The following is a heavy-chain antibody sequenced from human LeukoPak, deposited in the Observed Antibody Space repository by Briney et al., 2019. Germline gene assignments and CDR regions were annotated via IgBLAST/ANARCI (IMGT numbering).Heavy chain of an antibody. CDR3: ARGRVSSSTWYSTYYYYFYMDV. D-gene: IGHD1-1*01. J-gene: IGHJ6*03. V-gene: IGHV4-59*01. CDR2: VDRTGST. Sequence: SETLSLTCSVSDDSITMYYWTWIRQPPGKGLEWIGYVDRTGSTNFSPSLNGRVSVSRDTTKNLFSLRLRSVTAADTAVYFCARGRVSSSTWYSTYYYYFYMDVWGKGTTVTVSS. CDR1: DDSITMYY.